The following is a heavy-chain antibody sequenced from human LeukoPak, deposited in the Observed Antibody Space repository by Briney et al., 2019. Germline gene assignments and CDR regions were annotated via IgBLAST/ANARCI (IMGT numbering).Heavy chain of an antibody. CDR1: GGSISSYY. V-gene: IGHV3-66*01. CDR3: ASRDKGYYYGMDV. CDR2: IYSGGST. Sequence: EALSLTCTVSGGSISSYYWSWVRQAPGKGLEWVSLIYSGGSTYYVDSVKGRFTISRDNSKNTLYLQMNSVRAEDTAVYYCASRDKGYYYGMDVWGQGTTVTVSS. J-gene: IGHJ6*02. D-gene: IGHD5-24*01.